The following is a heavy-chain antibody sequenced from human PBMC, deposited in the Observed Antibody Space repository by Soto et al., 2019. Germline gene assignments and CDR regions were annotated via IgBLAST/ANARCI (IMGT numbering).Heavy chain of an antibody. CDR2: TYYRSKWYN. J-gene: IGHJ4*02. V-gene: IGHV6-1*01. Sequence: PSQTLSLTCAISGDSVSSNSAAWNWIGQSPSRGLEWLGRTYYRSKWYNDYAVSVKSRITINPDTSKNQFSLQLNSVTPEDTAVYYCARGSVGATPTPSYFDYRGQGTLVTVSS. CDR3: ARGSVGATPTPSYFDY. D-gene: IGHD1-26*01. CDR1: GDSVSSNSAA.